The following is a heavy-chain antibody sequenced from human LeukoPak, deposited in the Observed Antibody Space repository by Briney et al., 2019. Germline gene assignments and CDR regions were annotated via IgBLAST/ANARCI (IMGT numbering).Heavy chain of an antibody. Sequence: PGGSLRLSCAASGFTFSSYAMTWVRQAPGKGLEWVSSISSGSSFIYYADSVKGRFTISRDNAKISLFLQMNSLRAEDTAMYYCARDSRQLVGGGDFDYWGQGTLVTVSS. CDR2: ISSGSSFI. CDR1: GFTFSSYA. V-gene: IGHV3-21*01. D-gene: IGHD6-6*01. CDR3: ARDSRQLVGGGDFDY. J-gene: IGHJ4*02.